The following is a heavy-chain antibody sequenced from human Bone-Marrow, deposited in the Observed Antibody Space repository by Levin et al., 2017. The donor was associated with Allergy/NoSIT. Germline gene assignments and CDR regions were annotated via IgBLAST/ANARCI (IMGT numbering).Heavy chain of an antibody. Sequence: GGSLRLSCAASGFTFSSYGMHWVRQAPGKGLEWVAVISYDGSNKYYADSVKGRFTISRDNSKNTLYLQMNSLRAEDTAVYYCAKAGPGDTADYWGQGTLVTVSS. CDR1: GFTFSSYG. V-gene: IGHV3-30*18. D-gene: IGHD3-10*01. CDR3: AKAGPGDTADY. J-gene: IGHJ4*02. CDR2: ISYDGSNK.